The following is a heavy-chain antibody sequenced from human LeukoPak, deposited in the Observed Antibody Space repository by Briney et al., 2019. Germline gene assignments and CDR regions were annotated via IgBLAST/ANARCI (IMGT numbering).Heavy chain of an antibody. Sequence: SETLSLTCAVYGGSFSDYYWSWIRQPPGKGLEWIGEINHSGSTNYNPSLKSRVTISVDTSKNQFSLKLSSVTAADTAVYYCARLDPDYYGSGGEGYFDYWGQGTLVTVSS. CDR3: ARLDPDYYGSGGEGYFDY. D-gene: IGHD3-10*01. J-gene: IGHJ4*02. CDR2: INHSGST. V-gene: IGHV4-34*01. CDR1: GGSFSDYY.